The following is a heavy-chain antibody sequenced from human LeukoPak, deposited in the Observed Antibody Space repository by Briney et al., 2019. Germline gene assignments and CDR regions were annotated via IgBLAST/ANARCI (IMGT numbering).Heavy chain of an antibody. CDR1: GGSISSYY. CDR2: IYYSGST. V-gene: IGHV4-59*01. Sequence: SETPSLTXTVSGGSISSYYWSWIRQPPGKGLEWIGYIYYSGSTNYNPSLKSRVTISVDTSKNQFSLKLSSVTAADTAVYYCARSSRDPFDYWGQGTLVTVSS. D-gene: IGHD5-24*01. CDR3: ARSSRDPFDY. J-gene: IGHJ4*02.